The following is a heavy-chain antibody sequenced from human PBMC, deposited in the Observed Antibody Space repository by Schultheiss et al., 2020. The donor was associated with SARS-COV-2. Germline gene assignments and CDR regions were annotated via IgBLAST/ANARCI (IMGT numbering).Heavy chain of an antibody. Sequence: GGSLRLSCAASGFTFSSYSMTWVRQAPGKGLEWVANIKQDGSEKYYADSVKGRFTISRDNAKNSLSLQMNSLRAEDTAVFHCARDAWSGYDSGYDYWGQGTLVTVSS. D-gene: IGHD5-12*01. CDR3: ARDAWSGYDSGYDY. J-gene: IGHJ4*02. V-gene: IGHV3-7*03. CDR1: GFTFSSYS. CDR2: IKQDGSEK.